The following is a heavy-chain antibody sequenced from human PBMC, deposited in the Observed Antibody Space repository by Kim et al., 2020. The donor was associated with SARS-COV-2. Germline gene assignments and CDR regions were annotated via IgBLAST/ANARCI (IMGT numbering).Heavy chain of an antibody. Sequence: SETLSLTCAVYGGSFSGYYWSWIRQPPGKGLEWIGEINHSGSTNYNPSLKSRVTISVDTSKNQFSLKLSSVTAADTAVYYCARGGSYFDWFGVSTVGMDVWGQGTTVTVSS. V-gene: IGHV4-34*01. CDR1: GGSFSGYY. CDR3: ARGGSYFDWFGVSTVGMDV. CDR2: INHSGST. D-gene: IGHD3-9*01. J-gene: IGHJ6*02.